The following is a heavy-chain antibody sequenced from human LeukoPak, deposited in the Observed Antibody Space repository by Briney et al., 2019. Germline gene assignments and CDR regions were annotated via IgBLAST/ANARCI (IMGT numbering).Heavy chain of an antibody. J-gene: IGHJ4*02. CDR3: AKDWGQIVTTRGFDY. D-gene: IGHD4-17*01. V-gene: IGHV3-23*01. CDR1: GFTFSSYG. Sequence: PGGSLRLSCAASGFTFSSYGMSWVRQAPGKGLEWVSAISGSGGSTYYADSVKGRFTISRDNSKNSLYLQMNSLRAEDTAVYYCAKDWGQIVTTRGFDYWGQGTLVTVSS. CDR2: ISGSGGST.